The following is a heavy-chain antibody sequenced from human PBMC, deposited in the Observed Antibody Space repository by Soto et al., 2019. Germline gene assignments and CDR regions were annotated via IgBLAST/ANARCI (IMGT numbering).Heavy chain of an antibody. D-gene: IGHD1-1*01. J-gene: IGHJ6*02. CDR1: GASISSGGYY. CDR3: ARDWRHNWDAGGYYYYAMDV. CDR2: IYHIGTT. V-gene: IGHV4-31*03. Sequence: SATLSLTGTVSGASISSGGYYSWIRQHPWKDMEGIGYIYHIGTTYYNPSLKSRVSISIDTSNNQFSLRLSSVTAADTAVYYCARDWRHNWDAGGYYYYAMDVWGQGTTVTVSS.